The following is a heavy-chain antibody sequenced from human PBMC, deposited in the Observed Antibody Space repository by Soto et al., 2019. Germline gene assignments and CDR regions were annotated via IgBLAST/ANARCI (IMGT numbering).Heavy chain of an antibody. CDR3: ARRVAKGIAAAGASFDY. CDR1: GGTFSSYA. CDR2: IIPIFGTA. J-gene: IGHJ4*02. D-gene: IGHD6-13*01. Sequence: SVKVSCKASGGTFSSYAISWVRQAPGQGLEWMGGIIPIFGTANYAQKFQGRVTITADESTSTAYMELSSLRSEDTAVYYCARRVAKGIAAAGASFDYWGQGTLVTVSS. V-gene: IGHV1-69*13.